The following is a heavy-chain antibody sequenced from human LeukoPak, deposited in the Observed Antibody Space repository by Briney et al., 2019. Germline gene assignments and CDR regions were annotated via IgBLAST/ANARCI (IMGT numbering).Heavy chain of an antibody. CDR2: FDPEDGET. CDR3: ARGGFERYFDWLSYWFDP. D-gene: IGHD3-9*01. Sequence: SGGSLRLSCAASGFTFSSYWMNWVRQAPGKGLEWMGGFDPEDGETIYAQKFQGRVTMTEDTSTDTAYMELSSLRSEDTAVYYCARGGFERYFDWLSYWFDPWGQGTLVTVSS. J-gene: IGHJ5*02. CDR1: GFTFSSYW. V-gene: IGHV1-24*01.